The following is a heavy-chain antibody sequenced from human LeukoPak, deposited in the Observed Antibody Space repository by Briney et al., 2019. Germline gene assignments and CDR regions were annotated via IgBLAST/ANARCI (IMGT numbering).Heavy chain of an antibody. D-gene: IGHD5-12*01. CDR2: ISDSGGST. CDR1: GCTFSSYA. CDR3: AKEAGYVLAVIDY. J-gene: IGHJ4*02. V-gene: IGHV3-23*01. Sequence: PGGSLRLSCAASGCTFSSYAMSWLRQAPGKGLEWVSAISDSGGSTYYAASVKGRFIISRDNSKNTLYLQMNSLRAEDTAVYYCAKEAGYVLAVIDYWGQGTLVTVSS.